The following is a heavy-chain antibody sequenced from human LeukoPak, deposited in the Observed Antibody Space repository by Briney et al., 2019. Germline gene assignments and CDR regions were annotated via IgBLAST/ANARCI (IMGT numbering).Heavy chain of an antibody. J-gene: IGHJ3*02. CDR2: INHSGST. CDR1: GGSFSGYY. CDR3: ARDLSRRAFDI. V-gene: IGHV4-34*01. D-gene: IGHD2-2*01. Sequence: KPSETLSPTCAVYGGSFSGYYWSWIRQPPGKGLEWIGEINHSGSTNYNPSLKSRVTISVDTSKNQFSLKLSSVAAADTAVYYCARDLSRRAFDIWGQGTMVTVSS.